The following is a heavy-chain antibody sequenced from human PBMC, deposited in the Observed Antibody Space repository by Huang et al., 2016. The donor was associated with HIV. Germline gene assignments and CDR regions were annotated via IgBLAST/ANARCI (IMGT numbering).Heavy chain of an antibody. V-gene: IGHV4-39*01. CDR2: VYQSGST. CDR3: ASQHIGAAATWF. J-gene: IGHJ4*02. D-gene: IGHD6-13*01. Sequence: QLQLQESGPGQVKPSETLSLTCTVSGDFISSTNYYWGWIRQSPGKGLDWVGSVYQSGSTNYNPSLKGRVTLSVDTSRNQFSLRLNSVTAADTAVYYCASQHIGAAATWFWGRGTQVAVSS. CDR1: GDFISSTNYY.